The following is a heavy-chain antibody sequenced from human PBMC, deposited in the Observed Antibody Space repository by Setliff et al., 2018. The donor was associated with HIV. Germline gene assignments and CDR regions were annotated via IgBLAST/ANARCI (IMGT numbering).Heavy chain of an antibody. J-gene: IGHJ4*02. CDR1: GFSLSASGMC. Sequence: SGPTLVNPTQTLTLTCTFSGFSLSASGMCVSWIRQPPGKALEWLARIDWDDDKYYNTSLKTRLTLSKDTSKNQVVLTMTNMDPVDTATYYCARIRLGDYYDSSGPYDYWGQGTLVTVSS. V-gene: IGHV2-70*11. D-gene: IGHD3-22*01. CDR2: IDWDDDK. CDR3: ARIRLGDYYDSSGPYDY.